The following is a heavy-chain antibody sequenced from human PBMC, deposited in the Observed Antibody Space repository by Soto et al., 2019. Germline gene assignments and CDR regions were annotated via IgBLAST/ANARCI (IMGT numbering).Heavy chain of an antibody. Sequence: ASVKVSCKASGYTFTSYGISWVRQAPGQGLEWMGWISVDDGDTNYAQNFQGRVTMSTDTSTSTAYMEMRSLRFDDTAVYYCARDQVAKWAPGSAMVNYYYGMDAWGQGTTVTVSS. CDR1: GYTFTSYG. D-gene: IGHD5-18*01. V-gene: IGHV1-18*04. CDR2: ISVDDGDT. CDR3: ARDQVAKWAPGSAMVNYYYGMDA. J-gene: IGHJ6*02.